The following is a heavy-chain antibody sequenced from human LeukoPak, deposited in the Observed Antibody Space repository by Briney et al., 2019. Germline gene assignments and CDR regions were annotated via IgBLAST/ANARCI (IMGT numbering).Heavy chain of an antibody. CDR3: AREFSRGYVRYYFDY. D-gene: IGHD5-12*01. V-gene: IGHV3-48*01. CDR1: GFTFSSYS. Sequence: PGGSLRLSCAASGFTFSSYSMNWVRQAPGKGLEGVSCISSSSSSTIYYADSVKGRFTISRDNAKNSLYLQMNSLRAEDTAVYYCAREFSRGYVRYYFDYWGQGTLVTVSS. J-gene: IGHJ4*02. CDR2: ISSSSSSTI.